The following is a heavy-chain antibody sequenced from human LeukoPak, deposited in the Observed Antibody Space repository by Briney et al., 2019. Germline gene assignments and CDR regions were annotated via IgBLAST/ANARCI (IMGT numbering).Heavy chain of an antibody. CDR3: AKGISPVAGTRFDY. V-gene: IGHV3-23*01. CDR2: ISGSDGST. D-gene: IGHD6-19*01. J-gene: IGHJ4*02. CDR1: GFTFSNYA. Sequence: GGSLRLSCAASGFTFSNYAMRWVRQAPGKGLEWVSSISGSDGSTYYADSAKGRFTISRDNSKNTLYLQINSLRAEDTAVYYCAKGISPVAGTRFDYWGQGTLVTVSS.